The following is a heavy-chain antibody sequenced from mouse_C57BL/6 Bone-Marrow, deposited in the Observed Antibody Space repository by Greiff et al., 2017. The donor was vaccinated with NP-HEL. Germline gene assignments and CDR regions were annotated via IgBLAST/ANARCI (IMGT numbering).Heavy chain of an antibody. J-gene: IGHJ4*01. V-gene: IGHV14-4*01. CDR2: IDPENGDT. CDR1: GFNIKDDY. Sequence: VQLQQSGAELVRPGASVKLSCTASGFNIKDDYMHWVKQRHEQGLEWIGWIDPENGDTEYASKFQGKATITADTSSNTAYLQLSSLTSEDTAVYYCTSHYYGSSSYAMDYWGQGTSVTVSS. D-gene: IGHD1-1*01. CDR3: TSHYYGSSSYAMDY.